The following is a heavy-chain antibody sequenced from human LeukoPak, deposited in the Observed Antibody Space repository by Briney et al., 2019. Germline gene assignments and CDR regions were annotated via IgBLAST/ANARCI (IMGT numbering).Heavy chain of an antibody. D-gene: IGHD6-13*01. CDR2: MNPGNGGT. CDR1: GYTFITYP. J-gene: IGHJ5*02. V-gene: IGHV1-3*01. Sequence: GASVKVSCKASGYTFITYPIHWVRQAPGQRLEWMGWMNPGNGGTIYSEKFQGRVTITRDTSASTAYVELSSLGSEDTAVYYCARGHKYGSSWYPASWGQGTLVTVSA. CDR3: ARGHKYGSSWYPAS.